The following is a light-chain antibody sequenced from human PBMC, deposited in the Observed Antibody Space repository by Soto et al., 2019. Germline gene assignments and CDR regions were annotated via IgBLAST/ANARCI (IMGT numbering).Light chain of an antibody. CDR1: QSVSSNY. J-gene: IGKJ3*01. V-gene: IGKV3-20*01. CDR3: QQYGASPLT. Sequence: DIVLTQSPDTLSLSPGERATLSCRASQSVSSNYLAWYQQKPGQAPRLLIYGASTRATGIPDRFSGSGSGTDFTLTISRLEPEDFAVYYCQQYGASPLTFGPGTRVD. CDR2: GAS.